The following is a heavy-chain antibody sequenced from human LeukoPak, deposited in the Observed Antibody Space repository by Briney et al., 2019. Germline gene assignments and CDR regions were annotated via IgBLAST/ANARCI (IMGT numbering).Heavy chain of an antibody. D-gene: IGHD4-17*01. J-gene: IGHJ4*02. CDR2: INHSGST. CDR1: GGSFSGYY. CDR3: ARGDNGDYAWSL. V-gene: IGHV4-34*01. Sequence: SDTLSLTCAVYGGSFSGYYWSWIRQPPGKGLEWIGEINHSGSTNYNPSLKSRVTISVDTSKNQFSLKLSSVTAADTAVYYCARGDNGDYAWSLWGQGTLVTVPS.